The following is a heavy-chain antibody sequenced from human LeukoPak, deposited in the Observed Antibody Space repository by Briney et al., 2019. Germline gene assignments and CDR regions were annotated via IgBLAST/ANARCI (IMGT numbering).Heavy chain of an antibody. D-gene: IGHD2-15*01. CDR1: VGTFRTYA. J-gene: IGHJ4*02. V-gene: IGHV1-69*13. CDR2: IVPIFSLP. Sequence: SVKASRKASVGTFRTYAISWVGQAPGQELECMGGIVPIFSLPNYAQRFNGRLTISADESTSTAYMELSSLRSEDTAVYYCARGPTNCQAFDYWGQGTLVSVSS. CDR3: ARGPTNCQAFDY.